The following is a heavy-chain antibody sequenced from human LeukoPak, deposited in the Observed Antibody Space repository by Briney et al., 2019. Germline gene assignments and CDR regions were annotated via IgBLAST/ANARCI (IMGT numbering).Heavy chain of an antibody. J-gene: IGHJ4*02. CDR2: IKGDGSST. CDR3: ARASTTVPNLLDH. CDR1: GFTFSNYW. Sequence: PGGSLRLSCAASGFTFSNYWMHWVCQAPGKGLVWVARIKGDGSSTIYADSVKGRFTISRDNSKNTLYLQTSSLRAEDTAVYYCARASTTVPNLLDHWGRGTLVTVSS. V-gene: IGHV3-74*01. D-gene: IGHD4-17*01.